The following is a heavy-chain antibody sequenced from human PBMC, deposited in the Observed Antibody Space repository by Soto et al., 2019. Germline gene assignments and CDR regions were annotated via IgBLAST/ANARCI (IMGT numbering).Heavy chain of an antibody. D-gene: IGHD3-22*01. CDR3: ANIAYYDSSGYYNYFDY. Sequence: SETLSLTCTVSGGSISSGDYYWSWIRQPPGKGLEWIGYIYYSGSTYYNPSLKSRVTISVDTSKNQFSLKLSSVTAADTAVYYCANIAYYDSSGYYNYFDYWGKGTLVTVSS. CDR1: GGSISSGDYY. CDR2: IYYSGST. J-gene: IGHJ4*02. V-gene: IGHV4-30-4*01.